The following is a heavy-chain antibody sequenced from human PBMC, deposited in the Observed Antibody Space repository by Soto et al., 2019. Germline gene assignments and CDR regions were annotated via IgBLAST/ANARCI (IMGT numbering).Heavy chain of an antibody. J-gene: IGHJ4*02. V-gene: IGHV4-59*01. D-gene: IGHD3-10*01. CDR2: IYYSGST. Sequence: SETLSLTCTVSGGSISSYYWSWIRQPPGKGLEWIGYIYYSGSTNYNPSLKSRVTISVDTSKNQFSLKLSSVTAADTAVYYCARLTYYYGSGSYGAFGYWGQGTLVTVSS. CDR1: GGSISSYY. CDR3: ARLTYYYGSGSYGAFGY.